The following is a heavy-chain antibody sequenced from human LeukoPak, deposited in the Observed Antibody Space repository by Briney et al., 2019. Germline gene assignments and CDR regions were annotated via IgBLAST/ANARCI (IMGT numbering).Heavy chain of an antibody. CDR1: GYTFTGSY. CDR3: ARDNYYGSGQLYGMDV. CDR2: INPNSGAT. Sequence: ASVKVSCKASGYTFTGSYIHWVRQAPGQGLEWMGWINPNSGATNYLQKFQGRVTMTRDTSINTAYMELSRLRSDDTAVYYCARDNYYGSGQLYGMDVWGQGTTVTVSS. D-gene: IGHD3-10*01. V-gene: IGHV1-2*02. J-gene: IGHJ6*02.